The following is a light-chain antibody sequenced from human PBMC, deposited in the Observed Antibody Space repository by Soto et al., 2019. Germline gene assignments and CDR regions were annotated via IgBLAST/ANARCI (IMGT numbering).Light chain of an antibody. V-gene: IGKV1-39*01. CDR3: QQSYSTPYT. J-gene: IGKJ1*01. CDR1: QSISAW. Sequence: DIQMTQAHSILSASVGDRVAITCRASQSISAWVAWYQQKPGKAPNLLIFVASSLQSGVPSRFSGSGSGTDFTLTISSLQPEDFATYYCQQSYSTPYTFGQGTKV. CDR2: VAS.